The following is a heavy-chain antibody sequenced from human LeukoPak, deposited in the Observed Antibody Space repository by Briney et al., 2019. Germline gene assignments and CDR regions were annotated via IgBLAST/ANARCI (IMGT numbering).Heavy chain of an antibody. V-gene: IGHV3-9*03. CDR1: GFTFDDYA. Sequence: PGRSLRLSCAASGFTFDDYAMHWVRQAPGKGLEWVSGISWSSGSIGYADSVKGRFTISRDNAKNSLYLQMNSLRAEDMALYYCAKSTIFGVYYFDYWGQGTLVTVSS. D-gene: IGHD3-3*01. CDR2: ISWSSGSI. J-gene: IGHJ4*02. CDR3: AKSTIFGVYYFDY.